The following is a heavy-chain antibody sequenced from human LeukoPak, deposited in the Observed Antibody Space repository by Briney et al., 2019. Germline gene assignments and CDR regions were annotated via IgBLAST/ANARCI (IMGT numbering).Heavy chain of an antibody. CDR3: ANIAAAGNRGPDY. CDR2: ISRSGEST. D-gene: IGHD6-13*01. J-gene: IGHJ4*02. Sequence: GGSLRLSCAASGFTFSGFAMSWIRQAPGKGLEWVSSISRSGESTFYADSVRGRFTISRDNSKNTLYLQMNSLRAEDTAVYYCANIAAAGNRGPDYWGQGTLVTVPS. V-gene: IGHV3-23*01. CDR1: GFTFSGFA.